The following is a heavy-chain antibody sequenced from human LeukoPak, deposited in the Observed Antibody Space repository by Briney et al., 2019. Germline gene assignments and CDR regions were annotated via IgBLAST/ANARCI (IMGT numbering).Heavy chain of an antibody. CDR1: GYSISSGYD. CDR3: ARSELNDYFKY. J-gene: IGHJ4*02. D-gene: IGHD3-16*01. Sequence: SETLSLTCTVSGYSISSGYDWGWMRQAPGKGLEWLASISQSGDTYNNSSLKSRVSLSVDTSKNQLSLKLTSATAADTAVYFCARSELNDYFKYWGQGILVTVST. V-gene: IGHV4-38-2*02. CDR2: ISQSGDT.